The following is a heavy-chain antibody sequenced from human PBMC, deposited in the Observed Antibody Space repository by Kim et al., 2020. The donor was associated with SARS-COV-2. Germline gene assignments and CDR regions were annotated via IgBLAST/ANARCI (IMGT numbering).Heavy chain of an antibody. V-gene: IGHV3-30*01. Sequence: KGRFTISRDNSKNTLYLQMNSLRAEDTAVYYCARDYSGNYHTHYYYYGMDVWGQGTTVTVSS. CDR3: ARDYSGNYHTHYYYYGMDV. D-gene: IGHD4-4*01. J-gene: IGHJ6*02.